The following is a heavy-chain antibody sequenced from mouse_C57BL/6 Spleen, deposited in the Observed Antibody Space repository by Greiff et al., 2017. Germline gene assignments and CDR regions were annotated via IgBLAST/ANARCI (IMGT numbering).Heavy chain of an antibody. Sequence: EVQVVESGDGLVKPGASLKLSCAASGFTFSSYAMSWVRQTPEKRLEWVAYISRGGDYIYYADTVKGRSTIARDNARNTLYLQMSSLKSEDTALYYGTRSSYGAMDYWGQGTSVTVSS. CDR1: GFTFSSYA. V-gene: IGHV5-9-1*02. D-gene: IGHD1-1*01. CDR3: TRSSYGAMDY. J-gene: IGHJ4*01. CDR2: ISRGGDYI.